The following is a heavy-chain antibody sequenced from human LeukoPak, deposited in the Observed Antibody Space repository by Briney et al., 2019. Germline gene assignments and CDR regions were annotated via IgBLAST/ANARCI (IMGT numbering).Heavy chain of an antibody. V-gene: IGHV3-23*01. Sequence: GGSLRLSCAASGFIFSSYAMSWVRQGPGKGLEWVSVISGSGGSTDYADSVKGRFTISRDNSKNTLYLQMNSLRAEDTAVYYCARERDSSGYLYYFDYWGQGTLVTVSS. CDR1: GFIFSSYA. D-gene: IGHD3-22*01. CDR3: ARERDSSGYLYYFDY. CDR2: ISGSGGST. J-gene: IGHJ4*02.